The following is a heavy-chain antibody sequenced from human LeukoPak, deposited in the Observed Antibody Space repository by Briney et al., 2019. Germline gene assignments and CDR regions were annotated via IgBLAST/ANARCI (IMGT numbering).Heavy chain of an antibody. CDR3: ARDFGYGGNSPPYY. V-gene: IGHV4-39*07. Sequence: PSETLSLTCTVSGGSISSSSYYWGWIRQPPGKGLEWIGSIYYSGSTYYNPSLKSRVTISVDTPKNQFSLKLSSVTAADTAVYYCARDFGYGGNSPPYYWGQGTLVTVSS. CDR1: GGSISSSSYY. CDR2: IYYSGST. D-gene: IGHD4-23*01. J-gene: IGHJ4*02.